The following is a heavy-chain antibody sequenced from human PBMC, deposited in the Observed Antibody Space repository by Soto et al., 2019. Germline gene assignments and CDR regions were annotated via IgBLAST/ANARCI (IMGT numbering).Heavy chain of an antibody. CDR2: IYYSGST. Sequence: SETLSLTCTVSGGSISSSSYYWGWIRQPPGKGLEWIGSIYYSGSTYYNPSLKSRVTISVDTSKNQFSLKLSSVTAADTAVYYCARRGIFGVEPELENYYYYYGMDVWGQGTTVTVSS. CDR3: ARRGIFGVEPELENYYYYYGMDV. CDR1: GGSISSSSYY. V-gene: IGHV4-39*01. J-gene: IGHJ6*02. D-gene: IGHD3-3*01.